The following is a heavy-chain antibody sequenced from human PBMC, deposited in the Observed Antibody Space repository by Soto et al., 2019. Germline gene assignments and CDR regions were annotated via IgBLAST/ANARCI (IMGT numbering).Heavy chain of an antibody. J-gene: IGHJ3*02. CDR3: AKAGLRFLEAHAFDI. D-gene: IGHD3-3*01. CDR2: ISGSGGST. V-gene: IGHV3-23*01. Sequence: GGSLRLSCAASGFTFSSYAMSWVRQAPGKGLEWVSAISGSGGSTYYADSVKGRFTISRDNSKNTLYLQMNSLRAEDPAVYYCAKAGLRFLEAHAFDIWGQGTMVTVSS. CDR1: GFTFSSYA.